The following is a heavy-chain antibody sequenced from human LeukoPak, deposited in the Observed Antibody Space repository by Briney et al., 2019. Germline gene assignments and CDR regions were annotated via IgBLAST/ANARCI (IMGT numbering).Heavy chain of an antibody. CDR3: AKDAFYSNSFTY. D-gene: IGHD4-11*01. CDR1: GFTFSSYG. CDR2: ISYDGSNK. Sequence: GSLRLSCAASGFTFSSYGMHWVRQAPGKGLEWVAVISYDGSNKYYADSVKGRFTISRDNSKNTLYLQMNSLRAEDTAVYYCAKDAFYSNSFTYWGQGTLVTVSS. J-gene: IGHJ4*02. V-gene: IGHV3-30*18.